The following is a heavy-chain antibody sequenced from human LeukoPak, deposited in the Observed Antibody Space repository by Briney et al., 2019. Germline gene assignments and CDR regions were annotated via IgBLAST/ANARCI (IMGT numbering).Heavy chain of an antibody. D-gene: IGHD1-1*01. J-gene: IGHJ6*03. Sequence: SETLSLTCAVYGGSFSGYYWSWIRQPPGKGLEWIGEINHSGSTNYNPSLKSRVTISVDTSKSQFSRKLSSVTAADTTVYYCARAGLQLFYNYYMDVWGKGTTVTVSS. V-gene: IGHV4-34*01. CDR2: INHSGST. CDR1: GGSFSGYY. CDR3: ARAGLQLFYNYYMDV.